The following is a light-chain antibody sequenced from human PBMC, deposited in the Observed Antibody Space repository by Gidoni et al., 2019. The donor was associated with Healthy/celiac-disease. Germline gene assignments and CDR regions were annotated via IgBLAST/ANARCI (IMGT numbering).Light chain of an antibody. V-gene: IGKV1-39*01. J-gene: IGKJ1*01. Sequence: DIQMTQSPSSLSASVGDRVTITCRARQSISSSLNWYQQKPGKAPKLLIYAASSLQSGVPSRFSGSGAGTDFTLTISSRQPEDFATYYCQQSYSTPVAFGQGTKVEIK. CDR2: AAS. CDR3: QQSYSTPVA. CDR1: QSISSS.